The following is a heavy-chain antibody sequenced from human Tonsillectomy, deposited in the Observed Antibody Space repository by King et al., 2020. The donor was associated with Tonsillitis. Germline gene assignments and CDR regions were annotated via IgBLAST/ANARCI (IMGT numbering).Heavy chain of an antibody. CDR1: GGSLSSGSYY. CDR3: VRLTYADSYFDS. D-gene: IGHD4-17*01. V-gene: IGHV4-31*03. Sequence: QLQESGPGLVKPSQTLSLTCTVSGGSLSSGSYYWSWIRQHPGKGLEWIGYITYSGSTHYRPALMSRITISVETFKTQFSLKLSSVTAAATALYYCVRLTYADSYFDSWGQGTLVTVSS. J-gene: IGHJ4*02. CDR2: ITYSGST.